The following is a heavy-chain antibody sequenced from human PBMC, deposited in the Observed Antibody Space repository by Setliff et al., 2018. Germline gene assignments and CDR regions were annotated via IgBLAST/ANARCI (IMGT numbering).Heavy chain of an antibody. J-gene: IGHJ4*02. CDR2: IWGDGGTK. CDR1: GFTFSTYR. CDR3: ARTCSGSGCYAGLES. V-gene: IGHV3-33*08. D-gene: IGHD2-15*01. Sequence: PGGSLRLSCAASGFTFSTYRMHWVRQAPGKGLEWVAVIWGDGGTKYHADSVKGRFTISRDNSKNTLYLQMNSLRPEDTAVYHCARTCSGSGCYAGLESWGQGTPVTVSS.